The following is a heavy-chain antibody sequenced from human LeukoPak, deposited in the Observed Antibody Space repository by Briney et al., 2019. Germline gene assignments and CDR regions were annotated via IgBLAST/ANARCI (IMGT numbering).Heavy chain of an antibody. V-gene: IGHV3-30*02. J-gene: IGHJ4*02. D-gene: IGHD3-10*01. CDR3: AKDRGVEHFDY. CDR2: IRSDGSEN. Sequence: QPGGSLRLSCAASGFTFSSSGMHWVRQAPGKGLEWVTFIRSDGSENYYADSVKGRFTISRDNSKNTLYLQMNSLRAEDTAVYHCAKDRGVEHFDYWGQGTLVSVSS. CDR1: GFTFSSSG.